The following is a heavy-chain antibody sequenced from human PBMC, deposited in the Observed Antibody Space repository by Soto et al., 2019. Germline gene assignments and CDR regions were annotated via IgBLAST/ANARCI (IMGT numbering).Heavy chain of an antibody. J-gene: IGHJ4*02. V-gene: IGHV4-31*03. D-gene: IGHD3-3*01. Sequence: LSLTCTVSGGSINSGGYYWSWILQRPGKGLEWIGYIYYSGSTYYNPSLKSRVTISIDTSKNQFSLKLSSVTAADTAVYYCARAQTIFGIITVFDYWGQGTLVTVS. CDR1: GGSINSGGYY. CDR2: IYYSGST. CDR3: ARAQTIFGIITVFDY.